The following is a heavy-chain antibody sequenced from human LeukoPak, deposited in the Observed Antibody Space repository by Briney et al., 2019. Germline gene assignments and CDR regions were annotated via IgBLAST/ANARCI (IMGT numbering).Heavy chain of an antibody. J-gene: IGHJ4*02. CDR3: ARTGGGWSFDY. V-gene: IGHV4-59*01. CDR2: LFFGGST. CDR1: GASISTYY. D-gene: IGHD6-19*01. Sequence: PSETLSLTCTVSGASISTYYWSWIRQPPGKGLEWIGYLFFGGSTNYNPSLKSRVTISSDTSKNQLSLKLTSVTAADTAVYYCARTGGGWSFDYLGQGTLVTVSS.